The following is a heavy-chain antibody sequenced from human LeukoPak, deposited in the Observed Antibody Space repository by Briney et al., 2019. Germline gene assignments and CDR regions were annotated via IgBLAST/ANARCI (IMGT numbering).Heavy chain of an antibody. CDR2: ISGSGGST. V-gene: IGHV3-23*01. Sequence: GGSLRLSCAASGFTFCSYAMGWVRQAQGQGLEWVSAISGSGGSTYYADSVKGRFTISRDNSKNTLYLQMNSLRAEDTAVYYCAKALTPQTWRATPPDSDYWGQGTLVTVSS. CDR1: GFTFCSYA. CDR3: AKALTPQTWRATPPDSDY. J-gene: IGHJ4*02. D-gene: IGHD1-14*01.